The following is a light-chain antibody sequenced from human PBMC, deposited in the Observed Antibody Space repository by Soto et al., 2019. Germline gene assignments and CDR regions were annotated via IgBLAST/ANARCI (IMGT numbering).Light chain of an antibody. CDR2: DAS. CDR1: QSVSIY. V-gene: IGKV3-11*01. Sequence: EIVLTQSPATLSLSPGERATLSCRASQSVSIYLAWYQQKSGQAPRLLIYDASNRATGIPGRFSGSGSGTDFTLTISSLEPEDFAVYYCQQRSSWPLLTFGGGTKVEIK. J-gene: IGKJ4*01. CDR3: QQRSSWPLLT.